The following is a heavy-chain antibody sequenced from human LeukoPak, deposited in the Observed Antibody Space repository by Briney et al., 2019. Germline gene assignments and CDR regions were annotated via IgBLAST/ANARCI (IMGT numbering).Heavy chain of an antibody. V-gene: IGHV4-59*12. Sequence: SETLSLTCTVSGGSISSYYWSWIRQPPGKGLDWIGYIYYSGSTNYNPSLKSRVTISVDTSKNQFSLKLSSVTAADTAVYYCASAEPRGIIWYPYWGQGTLVTVSS. CDR2: IYYSGST. CDR1: GGSISSYY. J-gene: IGHJ4*02. D-gene: IGHD6-13*01. CDR3: ASAEPRGIIWYPY.